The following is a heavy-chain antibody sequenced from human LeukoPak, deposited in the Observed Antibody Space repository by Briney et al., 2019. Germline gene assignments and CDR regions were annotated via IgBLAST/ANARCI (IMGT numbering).Heavy chain of an antibody. CDR3: ARHLSGYSYDY. V-gene: IGHV5-51*01. CDR2: IYPGDSDT. J-gene: IGHJ4*02. D-gene: IGHD5-18*01. Sequence: GESLQISCKGSGFTFSSYWIAWVRQMPGKGLEWMGIIYPGDSDTRYSPPFQGQVTLSADKSISTAYLQWSSLKASDTAMYFCARHLSGYSYDYWGQGTLVTVSS. CDR1: GFTFSSYW.